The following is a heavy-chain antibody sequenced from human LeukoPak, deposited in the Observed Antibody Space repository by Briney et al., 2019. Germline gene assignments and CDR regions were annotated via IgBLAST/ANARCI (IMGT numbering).Heavy chain of an antibody. CDR3: AREIAVSSSWYDY. CDR2: INPNSGGT. Sequence: ASVKVSCKASGYTFTGYYMHWVRQAPGQGLEWMGWINPNSGGTNYAQKFQGWVTMTRDTSISTAYMELSRLRSDDTAVYYCAREIAVSSSWYDYWGQGTLVTVSS. CDR1: GYTFTGYY. V-gene: IGHV1-2*04. J-gene: IGHJ4*02. D-gene: IGHD6-13*01.